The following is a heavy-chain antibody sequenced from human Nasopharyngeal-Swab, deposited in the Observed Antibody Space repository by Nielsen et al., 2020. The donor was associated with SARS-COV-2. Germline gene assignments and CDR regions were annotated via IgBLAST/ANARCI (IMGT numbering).Heavy chain of an antibody. J-gene: IGHJ3*02. Sequence: SLKLSCAASGFTFSSYAKHWVRQAPGQGLEWVAVISYDGSNRYYADSVKGRFTISRDNSKNTMYLQMNRLRAEDTAVYYCASTYSGSYLDAFDIWGQGTMVTVSS. D-gene: IGHD1-26*01. CDR3: ASTYSGSYLDAFDI. CDR2: ISYDGSNR. V-gene: IGHV3-30-3*01. CDR1: GFTFSSYA.